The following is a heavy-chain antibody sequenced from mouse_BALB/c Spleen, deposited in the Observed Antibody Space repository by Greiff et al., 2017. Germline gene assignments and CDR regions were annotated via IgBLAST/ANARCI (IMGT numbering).Heavy chain of an antibody. CDR1: GFTFSSYG. D-gene: IGHD1-1*01. Sequence: EVNLVESGGGLVQPGGSLKLSCAASGFTFSSYGMSWVRQTPNKRLELVATINSNGGSNYYPDSVKGRFTISRDNTKNTLYLQMSSLKSEDTAMYYCARSGLRAMDYWGQGTSVTVSS. CDR2: INSNGGSN. CDR3: ARSGLRAMDY. J-gene: IGHJ4*01. V-gene: IGHV5-6-3*01.